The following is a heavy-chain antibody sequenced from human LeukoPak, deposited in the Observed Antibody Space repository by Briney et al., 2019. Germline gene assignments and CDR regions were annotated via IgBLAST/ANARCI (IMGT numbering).Heavy chain of an antibody. D-gene: IGHD3-10*01. CDR1: GGSFSGYY. J-gene: IGHJ6*03. CDR2: INHSGST. V-gene: IGHV4-34*01. Sequence: SETLSLTCAVYGGSFSGYYWSWTRQPPGKGLEWIGEINHSGSTNYNPSLKSRVTISVDTSKNQFSLKLSSVTAADTAVYYCARRVRGVIRYYYYYYMDVWGKGTTVTISS. CDR3: ARRVRGVIRYYYYYYMDV.